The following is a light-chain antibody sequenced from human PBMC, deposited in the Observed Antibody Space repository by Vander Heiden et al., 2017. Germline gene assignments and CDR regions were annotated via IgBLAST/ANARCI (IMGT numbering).Light chain of an antibody. CDR1: QSVSSN. J-gene: IGKJ2*01. CDR2: GAA. Sequence: EMVMTQSPSTLSVSPGERPTLSCRASQSVSSNLAWYQQKPGQAPRLLIYGAATRATGIPARCSGSGSGTEFTLIISSLQSEDFAVYYCQQYNNWPPYTFGQGTKLEIK. V-gene: IGKV3-15*01. CDR3: QQYNNWPPYT.